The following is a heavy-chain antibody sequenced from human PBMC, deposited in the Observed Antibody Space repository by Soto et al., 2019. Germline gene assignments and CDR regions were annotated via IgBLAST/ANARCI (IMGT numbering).Heavy chain of an antibody. CDR2: IIPILGIA. J-gene: IGHJ4*02. CDR1: GGTFSSYT. Sequence: QVQLVQSGAEVKKPGSSVKVSCKASGGTFSSYTISWVRQAPGQGLEWMGRIIPILGIANYAKKFQGRVTIAADKTTSSAYMELSSLRAEDTDVYYCALITGRDGYNYLDYDYWGQGTLVTVSS. V-gene: IGHV1-69*02. D-gene: IGHD5-12*01. CDR3: ALITGRDGYNYLDYDY.